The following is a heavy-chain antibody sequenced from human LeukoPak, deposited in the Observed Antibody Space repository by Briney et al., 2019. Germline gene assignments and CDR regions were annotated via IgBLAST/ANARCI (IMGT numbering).Heavy chain of an antibody. D-gene: IGHD5-24*01. CDR3: ARDQGDGYNLFDY. Sequence: SETLSLTCTVSGGSISSYYWSWIRQPPGKGLEWIGYIYYSGSTNYNPSLKSRVTISVDTSKNQFSLKLSSVTAADTAVYYCARDQGDGYNLFDYWGQGTLVTVSS. V-gene: IGHV4-59*01. CDR1: GGSISSYY. J-gene: IGHJ4*02. CDR2: IYYSGST.